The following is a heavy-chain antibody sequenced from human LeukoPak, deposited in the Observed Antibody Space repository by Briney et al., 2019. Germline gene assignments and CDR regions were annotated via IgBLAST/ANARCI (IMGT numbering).Heavy chain of an antibody. CDR1: GFTFSSYS. V-gene: IGHV3-23*01. CDR2: ITGNGGYNT. D-gene: IGHD5-12*01. Sequence: GGSLRLSCAASGFTFSSYSMNWVRQAPGKGLEWVSGITGNGGYNTYYAESVKGRFIISRDDSKNTLYLQMNSLRAEDTAVYYCAKPLARFGYWGQGTLVTVSS. CDR3: AKPLARFGY. J-gene: IGHJ4*02.